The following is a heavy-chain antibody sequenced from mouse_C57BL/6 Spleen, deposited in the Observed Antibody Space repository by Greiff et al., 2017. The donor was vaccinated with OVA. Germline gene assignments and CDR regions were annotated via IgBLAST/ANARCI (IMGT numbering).Heavy chain of an antibody. CDR2: ISYDGSN. CDR3: AGGAGYAMDY. V-gene: IGHV3-6*01. Sequence: ESGPGLVKPSQSLSLTCSVTGYSITSGHYWNWIRQFPGNKLEWMGYISYDGSNNYNPSLKNRISITRDTTKNQFFLKLNSVTTEDTATYCCAGGAGYAMDYWGQGTSVTVSS. CDR1: GYSITSGHY. J-gene: IGHJ4*01.